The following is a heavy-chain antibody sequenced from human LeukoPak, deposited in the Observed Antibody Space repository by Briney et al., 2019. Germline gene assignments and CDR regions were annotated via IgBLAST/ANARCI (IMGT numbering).Heavy chain of an antibody. J-gene: IGHJ4*02. CDR2: IYYTGNT. CDR3: ARQTGSGLFTLP. Sequence: SETLSLTCSVSGYSISSGYYWGWIRQPPGKGLEWIGSIYYTGNTYYNASLKSRVTISIDTSKNQISLRLTSVTATDTAMYYCARQTGSGLFTLPGGQGTLVTVSS. CDR1: GYSISSGYY. V-gene: IGHV4-38-2*02. D-gene: IGHD3/OR15-3a*01.